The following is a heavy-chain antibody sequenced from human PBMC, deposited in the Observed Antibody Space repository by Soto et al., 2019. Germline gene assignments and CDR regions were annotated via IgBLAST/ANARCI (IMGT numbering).Heavy chain of an antibody. CDR1: GFTLSSYV. CDR2: ISYDGNNK. J-gene: IGHJ4*02. CDR3: ARDLYGRGSYDY. V-gene: IGHV3-30-3*01. D-gene: IGHD1-26*01. Sequence: QVQLVESGGGVVQPGRSLRLSCAASGFTLSSYVMHWVRQAPGKGLEWVAVISYDGNNKYYADSVKGRFTISRDNSKNTLYLQITSLRAEDPAGYYCARDLYGRGSYDYWGQGTLVTVSS.